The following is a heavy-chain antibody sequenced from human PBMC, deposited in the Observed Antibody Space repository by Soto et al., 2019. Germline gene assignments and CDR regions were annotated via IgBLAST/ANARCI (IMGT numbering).Heavy chain of an antibody. Sequence: GGSLRLSCAASGFTVSSNYMSWVRQAPGKGLEWVSVIYSGGSTYYADSVKGRFTISRLSSKNTLYLQMNSLRAEDTAVYYCARLYYYYYMDVWGKGTTVTVSS. J-gene: IGHJ6*03. CDR3: ARLYYYYYMDV. CDR2: IYSGGST. V-gene: IGHV3-53*04. CDR1: GFTVSSNY.